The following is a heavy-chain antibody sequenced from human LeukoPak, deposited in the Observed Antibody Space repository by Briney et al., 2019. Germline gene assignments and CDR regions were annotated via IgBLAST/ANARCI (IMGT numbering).Heavy chain of an antibody. CDR3: ARGPLGAAAAGTKAFDI. CDR1: GGAFSSYA. J-gene: IGHJ3*02. V-gene: IGHV1-69*13. Sequence: SVKVSCKASGGAFSSYAISWVRQAPGQGLEWMGGIIPIFGTANYAQRFQGRVTITADESTSTAYMELSSLRSEDTAVYYCARGPLGAAAAGTKAFDIWGQGTMVTVSS. D-gene: IGHD6-13*01. CDR2: IIPIFGTA.